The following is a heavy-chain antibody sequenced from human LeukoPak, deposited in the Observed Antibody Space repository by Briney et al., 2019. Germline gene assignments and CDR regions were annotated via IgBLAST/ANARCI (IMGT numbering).Heavy chain of an antibody. J-gene: IGHJ4*02. CDR1: GYTLTELS. CDR2: FDPEDGET. D-gene: IGHD3-10*01. CDR3: ATPNYYGSGSYLSRPYYFDY. Sequence: ASVKVSCKVSGYTLTELSMHWVRQAPGKGLEWMGGFDPEDGETIYAQKFQGRVTMTEDTSTDTAYMELSSLRSEDTAVYYCATPNYYGSGSYLSRPYYFDYWGQGTLVTVSS. V-gene: IGHV1-24*01.